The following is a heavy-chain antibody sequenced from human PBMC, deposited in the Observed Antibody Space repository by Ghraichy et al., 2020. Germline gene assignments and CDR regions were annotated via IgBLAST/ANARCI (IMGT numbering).Heavy chain of an antibody. CDR3: AREGYSSSAGYYYYGMDV. CDR2: IKQDGSEK. D-gene: IGHD6-6*01. V-gene: IGHV3-7*01. CDR1: GFTFSSYW. Sequence: ETLSLTCAASGFTFSSYWMSWVRQAPGKGLEWVANIKQDGSEKYYVDSVKGRFTISRDNAKNSLYLQMNSLRAEDTAVYYCAREGYSSSAGYYYYGMDVWGQGTTVTVSS. J-gene: IGHJ6*02.